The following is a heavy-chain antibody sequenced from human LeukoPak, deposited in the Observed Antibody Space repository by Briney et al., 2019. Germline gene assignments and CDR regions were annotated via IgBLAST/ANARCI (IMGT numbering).Heavy chain of an antibody. V-gene: IGHV3-48*04. Sequence: PGGSLTLSCAPSGFTFTDYSMHWVRQAPGKGLEWVAHINSVSNNILYTDSVKGRFTISRDNSKNLLYLQMSSLGAEDTAVYYCARDGSGFYHYYYQDVWGKGTTVTVSS. CDR2: INSVSNNI. CDR3: ARDGSGFYHYYYQDV. D-gene: IGHD6-25*01. CDR1: GFTFTDYS. J-gene: IGHJ6*03.